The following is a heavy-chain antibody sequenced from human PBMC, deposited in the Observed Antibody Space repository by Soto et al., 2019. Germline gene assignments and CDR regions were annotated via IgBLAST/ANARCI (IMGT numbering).Heavy chain of an antibody. CDR3: AKHVVSSSSVYYFYGMDV. V-gene: IGHV4-39*01. CDR2: IYYSGST. CDR1: GGSISSSSYY. Sequence: TLSLTCTVSGGSISSSSYYWGWIRQPPGKGLEWIGSIYYSGSTYYNPSLKSRVTISVDTSKNQFSLKLSSVTAADTAVYYCAKHVVSSSSVYYFYGMDVLGQGPTV. J-gene: IGHJ6*02. D-gene: IGHD6-6*01.